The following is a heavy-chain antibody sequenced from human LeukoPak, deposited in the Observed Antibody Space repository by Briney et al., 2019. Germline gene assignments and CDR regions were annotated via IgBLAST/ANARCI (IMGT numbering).Heavy chain of an antibody. J-gene: IGHJ5*02. V-gene: IGHV4-39*07. CDR1: GGSISSSSYY. CDR3: AREVKWFGERGWFDP. CDR2: IYYSGST. D-gene: IGHD3-10*01. Sequence: SETLSLTCTVSGGSISSSSYYWGWIRQPPGKGLEWIGSIYYSGSTYYNPSLKSRVTISVDTSKNQFSLKLSSVTAADTAVYYCAREVKWFGERGWFDPWGQGTLVTVSS.